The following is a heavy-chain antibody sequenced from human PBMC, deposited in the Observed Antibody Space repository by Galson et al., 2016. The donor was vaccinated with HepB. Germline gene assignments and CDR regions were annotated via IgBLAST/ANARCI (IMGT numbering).Heavy chain of an antibody. CDR2: IWYDGNNK. CDR3: ARDNCVNAICYPGWFDS. V-gene: IGHV3-33*01. Sequence: SLRLSCAASGFTFSSYGMNWVRQAPGKGLEWVAVIWYDGNNKYYADSVKGRFTISRDNSKKMLYLQMNSLRAEDTAVYYCARDNCVNAICYPGWFDSWGQGTRVSVS. CDR1: GFTFSSYG. D-gene: IGHD2-21*01. J-gene: IGHJ5*01.